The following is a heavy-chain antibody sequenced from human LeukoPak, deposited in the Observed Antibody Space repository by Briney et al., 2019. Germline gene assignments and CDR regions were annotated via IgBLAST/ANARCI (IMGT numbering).Heavy chain of an antibody. CDR2: ISGSGGST. CDR3: AKASFRMATMGVFDY. Sequence: GGSLRLSCAASGFTFSSYSMNWVRQAPGKGLEWVSAISGSGGSTYYADSVKGRFTISRDNSKNTLYLQMNSLRAEDTAVYYCAKASFRMATMGVFDYWGQGTLVTVSS. D-gene: IGHD5-24*01. CDR1: GFTFSSYS. V-gene: IGHV3-23*01. J-gene: IGHJ4*02.